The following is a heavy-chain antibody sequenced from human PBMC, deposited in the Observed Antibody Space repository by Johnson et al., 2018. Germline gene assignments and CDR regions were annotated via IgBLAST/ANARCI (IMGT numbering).Heavy chain of an antibody. CDR3: ARVVDDVGAFDI. CDR1: GGSIRTYY. D-gene: IGHD2-15*01. J-gene: IGHJ3*02. CDR2: MDYSGHT. V-gene: IGHV4-59*01. Sequence: QVQLQESGPGLVKPSETXSLTCTVSGGSIRTYYWSWIRQPPGKELEWIGNMDYSGHTNYNPSLKSRVTISVDKSKTQFSLKLRSVTAPATAVYYCARVVDDVGAFDIWGQGTMVTVSS.